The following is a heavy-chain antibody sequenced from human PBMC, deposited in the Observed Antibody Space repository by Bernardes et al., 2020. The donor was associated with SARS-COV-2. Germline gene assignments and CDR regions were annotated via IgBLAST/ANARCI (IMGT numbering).Heavy chain of an antibody. D-gene: IGHD3-9*01. Sequence: GGSLRLSCAASGFTFDDYAMHWVRQAPGKGLEWVSGISWNSGSIGYADSVKGRFTISRDNAKNSLYLQMNSLRAEDTALYYCAKGTGTLTYYYYGMDVWGQGTTVTVSS. CDR1: GFTFDDYA. J-gene: IGHJ6*02. CDR2: ISWNSGSI. V-gene: IGHV3-9*01. CDR3: AKGTGTLTYYYYGMDV.